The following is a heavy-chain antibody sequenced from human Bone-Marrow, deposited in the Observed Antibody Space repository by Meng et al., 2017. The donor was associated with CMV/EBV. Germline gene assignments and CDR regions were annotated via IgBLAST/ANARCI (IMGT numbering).Heavy chain of an antibody. CDR3: ARAPIHYDFWSGYSHTPFYY. CDR1: GGTFSSYT. J-gene: IGHJ4*02. D-gene: IGHD3-3*01. CDR2: IIPILGIA. V-gene: IGHV1-69*02. Sequence: SVKVSCKASGGTFSSYTISWVRQAPGQGLEWMGRIIPILGIANYAQKFQGRVTITADKSTSTAYMELSSLRSEDTAVYYCARAPIHYDFWSGYSHTPFYYWGQGPLVTVSS.